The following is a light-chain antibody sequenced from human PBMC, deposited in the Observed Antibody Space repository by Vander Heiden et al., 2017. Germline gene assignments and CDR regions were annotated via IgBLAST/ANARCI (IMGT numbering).Light chain of an antibody. Sequence: EIVLTQSPGTLSLSPGERATLSCRASQSVSSSYLAWYQHKPGQAPRLLIYGASSRATGIPDRCSGSGSGTDFTLTGSKLEPEDFAVYYCQQYDSSRTFGQGTKVEIK. CDR3: QQYDSSRT. CDR2: GAS. CDR1: QSVSSSY. J-gene: IGKJ1*01. V-gene: IGKV3-20*01.